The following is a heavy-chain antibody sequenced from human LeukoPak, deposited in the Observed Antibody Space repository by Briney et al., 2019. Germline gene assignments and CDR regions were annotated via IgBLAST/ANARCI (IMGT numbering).Heavy chain of an antibody. CDR1: GGSISSYY. CDR3: ARHLNYDSSGYYYRQVDAFDI. D-gene: IGHD3-22*01. V-gene: IGHV4-4*09. CDR2: IYTSGST. Sequence: SETLSLTCTASGGSISSYYWSWIRQPPGKGLEWIGYIYTSGSTNYNPSLKSRVTISVDTSKTQFSLKLSSVTAADTAVYYCARHLNYDSSGYYYRQVDAFDIWGQGTMVTVSS. J-gene: IGHJ3*02.